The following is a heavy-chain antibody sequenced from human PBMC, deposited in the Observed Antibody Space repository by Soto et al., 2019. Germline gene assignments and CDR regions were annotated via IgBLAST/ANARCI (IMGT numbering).Heavy chain of an antibody. CDR2: ISSGGSA. D-gene: IGHD2-8*01. J-gene: IGHJ5*01. CDR1: GGSINSYY. CDR3: ARDAYPNWFDF. Sequence: SETLSLTCNVSGGSINSYYWGWIRQPAGKGLEWIGRISSGGSAIYNPSLKSRVTISVDTSKNQFSLRLTSVTAADTAVYFCARDAYPNWFDFWGQGTPVTVSS. V-gene: IGHV4-4*07.